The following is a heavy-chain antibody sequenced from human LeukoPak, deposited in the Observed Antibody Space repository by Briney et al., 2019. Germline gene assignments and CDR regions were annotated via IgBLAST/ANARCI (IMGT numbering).Heavy chain of an antibody. D-gene: IGHD3-22*01. CDR1: GGSISSYY. CDR2: IYYSGST. Sequence: SGTLSLTCTVSGGSISSYYWSWIRQPPGKGLEWIGYIYYSGSTNYNPSLKSRVTISVDTSKNQFSLKLSSVTAADTAVYYCARVSSGVIAFDYWGQGTLVTVSS. V-gene: IGHV4-59*01. J-gene: IGHJ4*02. CDR3: ARVSSGVIAFDY.